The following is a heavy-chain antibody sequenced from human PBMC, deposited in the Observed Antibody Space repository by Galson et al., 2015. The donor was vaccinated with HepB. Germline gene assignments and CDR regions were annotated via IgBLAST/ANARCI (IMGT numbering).Heavy chain of an antibody. V-gene: IGHV3-23*01. CDR3: AIGGWEVDNWFDP. D-gene: IGHD1-26*01. CDR2: ITASGGST. J-gene: IGHJ5*02. CDR1: GFTFSSYV. Sequence: SLRVSCKASGFTFSSYVMSWVRQAPGRGLEWVSIITASGGSTYYVDSVKGRFTISRDNSKNTLFLQMNSLGADDTAVYYCAIGGWEVDNWFDPWGQGALVTVSS.